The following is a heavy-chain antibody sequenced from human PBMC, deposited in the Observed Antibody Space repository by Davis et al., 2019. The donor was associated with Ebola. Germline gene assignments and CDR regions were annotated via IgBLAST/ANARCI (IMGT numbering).Heavy chain of an antibody. CDR1: GFTFSSYG. V-gene: IGHV3-30*18. J-gene: IGHJ3*02. CDR3: AKVTMPVGAFDI. Sequence: GESLKISCAASGFTFSSYGMHWVRQAPGKGLEWVAVISYDGSNKYYADSVKGRFTISRDNSKNTLYLQMNSLRAEDTALYYCAKVTMPVGAFDIWGQGTMVTVSS. CDR2: ISYDGSNK. D-gene: IGHD1-26*01.